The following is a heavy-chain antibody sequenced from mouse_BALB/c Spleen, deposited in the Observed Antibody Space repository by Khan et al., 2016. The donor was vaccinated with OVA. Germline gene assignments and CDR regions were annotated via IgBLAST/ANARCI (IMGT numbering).Heavy chain of an antibody. Sequence: EVMLVESGGDLVKPGGSLKLSCAASGFTFSGYALSWVRQTPEKRLEWVATISSGDSYTYYPDGVKGRFTISRDNVKNTLYLHMSSLRSEDTARYYCARPPSTTIVATSYWFFDVWGAGTTVTVSS. V-gene: IGHV5-9-1*01. CDR2: ISSGDSYT. CDR1: GFTFSGYA. J-gene: IGHJ1*01. CDR3: ARPPSTTIVATSYWFFDV. D-gene: IGHD1-1*01.